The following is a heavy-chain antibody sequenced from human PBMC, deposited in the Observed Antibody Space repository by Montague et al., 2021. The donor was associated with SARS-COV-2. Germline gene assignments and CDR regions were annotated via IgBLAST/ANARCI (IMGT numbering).Heavy chain of an antibody. V-gene: IGHV4-39*01. Sequence: SETLSLTCTVSGGSISSSSYYWGWIRQPPGKGLEWIGSINYSGRTYYNPSLKSRVTISVDTSKNQFSLKLSSVTAADTAVYYCASPGVYYDSSGLLGFDYWGQGTLVTVSS. CDR1: GGSISSSSYY. J-gene: IGHJ4*02. D-gene: IGHD3-22*01. CDR3: ASPGVYYDSSGLLGFDY. CDR2: INYSGRT.